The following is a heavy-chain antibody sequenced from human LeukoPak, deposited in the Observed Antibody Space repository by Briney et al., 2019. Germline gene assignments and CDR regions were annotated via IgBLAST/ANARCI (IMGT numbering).Heavy chain of an antibody. CDR3: ARRGLIAAAVDY. V-gene: IGHV4-34*01. CDR1: GGSFSGYY. Sequence: PSETLSLTCAVYGGSFSGYYWSWIRQPPGKGLEWIGEINHSGSTNYNPSLKSRVTISVDTSKHQFSLKLSSVTAADTAVYYCARRGLIAAAVDYWGQGTLVTVSS. J-gene: IGHJ4*02. CDR2: INHSGST. D-gene: IGHD6-13*01.